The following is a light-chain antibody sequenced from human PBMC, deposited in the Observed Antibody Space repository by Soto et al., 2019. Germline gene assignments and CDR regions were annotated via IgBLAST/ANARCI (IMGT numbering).Light chain of an antibody. V-gene: IGKV3-20*01. Sequence: EIVLTQSPGTLSLSPGERATLSCRASQSVSSSYLAWYQQKPGQAPRLLLYDVSSRATGIPDRFSGSGSGTDFTLTISRLEPEDFAVYYCQQSGSSPPKYTFGQGTKLEIK. J-gene: IGKJ2*01. CDR2: DVS. CDR1: QSVSSSY. CDR3: QQSGSSPPKYT.